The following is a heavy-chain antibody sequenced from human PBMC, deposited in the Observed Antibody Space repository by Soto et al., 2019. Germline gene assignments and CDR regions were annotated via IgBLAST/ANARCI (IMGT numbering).Heavy chain of an antibody. J-gene: IGHJ4*02. CDR3: AKGPPGDSSGYYLVYFDY. CDR2: ISGSGGST. Sequence: GGSLRLSCAASGFTFSSYAMSWVRQAPGKGLEWVSAISGSGGSTYYADSVKGRFTISRDNSENTLYLQMNSLRAEDTAVYYCAKGPPGDSSGYYLVYFDYWGQGTLVTVSS. D-gene: IGHD3-22*01. CDR1: GFTFSSYA. V-gene: IGHV3-23*01.